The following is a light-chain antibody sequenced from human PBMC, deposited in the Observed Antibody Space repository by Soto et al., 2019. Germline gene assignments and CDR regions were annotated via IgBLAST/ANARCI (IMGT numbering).Light chain of an antibody. CDR1: NSDVGGYNY. V-gene: IGLV2-11*01. J-gene: IGLJ3*02. Sequence: QSALTQPRSVSGSPGQSVTISCTGTNSDVGGYNYVSWYQQYPGKAPKLMISGVSERPSGVPDRFSGSKSGNTASLTISGLQAEDEADYYCCSYAGSYTGVFGGGTKVTVL. CDR2: GVS. CDR3: CSYAGSYTGV.